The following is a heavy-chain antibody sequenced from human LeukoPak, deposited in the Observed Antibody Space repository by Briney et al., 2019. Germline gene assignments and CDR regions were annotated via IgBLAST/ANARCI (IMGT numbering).Heavy chain of an antibody. J-gene: IGHJ6*02. CDR2: VSGRGDAT. Sequence: GGSLRLSCAASGSTFNNYAMTWVRQAPGKGLERVSAVSGRGDATYYADSVKGRFTISRDDSKNTLYLQMNSLRAEDTAVYHCAKAPPAATNYYYGMDVWGQGTTVTVSS. V-gene: IGHV3-23*01. CDR3: AKAPPAATNYYYGMDV. CDR1: GSTFNNYA. D-gene: IGHD2-15*01.